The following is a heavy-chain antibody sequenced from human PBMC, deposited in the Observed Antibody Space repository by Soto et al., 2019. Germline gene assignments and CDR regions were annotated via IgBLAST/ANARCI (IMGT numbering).Heavy chain of an antibody. Sequence: SETLSLTCTVSGGSISSYYWSWIRQPPGKGLEWIGYIYYSGSTNYNPSLKSRVTISVDTSKNQFSLKLSSVTAADTAVYYCARLSCSGGSCYPVVDYWGQGTLVTVSS. CDR2: IYYSGST. J-gene: IGHJ4*02. V-gene: IGHV4-59*08. D-gene: IGHD2-15*01. CDR1: GGSISSYY. CDR3: ARLSCSGGSCYPVVDY.